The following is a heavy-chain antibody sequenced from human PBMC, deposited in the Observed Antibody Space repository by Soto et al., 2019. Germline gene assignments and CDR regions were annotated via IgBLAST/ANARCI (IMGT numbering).Heavy chain of an antibody. CDR2: IYYSGST. J-gene: IGHJ6*02. CDR3: ARDRGPRTTPGMDV. Sequence: QVQLQESGPGLVKPSQTLSLTCTVSGGSISSGGYYWSWIRQHPGKGVERIGYIYYSGSTYYNPSLKSRVTISVDTSKDQFSLKLSSVTAADTAVYYCARDRGPRTTPGMDVWGQGTTVTVSS. V-gene: IGHV4-31*03. CDR1: GGSISSGGYY. D-gene: IGHD4-17*01.